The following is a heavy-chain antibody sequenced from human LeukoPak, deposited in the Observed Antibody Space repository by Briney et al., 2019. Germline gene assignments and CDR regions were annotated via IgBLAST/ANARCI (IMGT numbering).Heavy chain of an antibody. CDR3: ARDSSAAPHSY. J-gene: IGHJ4*02. CDR2: IKEEGSEK. V-gene: IGHV3-7*01. CDR1: GFTFSGYL. Sequence: RGSLRLSCAASGFTFSGYLMSWVRQAPGQGLEWVANIKEEGSEKYYVDSVKGRFIISRDNAKNSLYLQMNSLRAEDTAVYYCARDSSAAPHSYWGQGTLVTVFS. D-gene: IGHD2-15*01.